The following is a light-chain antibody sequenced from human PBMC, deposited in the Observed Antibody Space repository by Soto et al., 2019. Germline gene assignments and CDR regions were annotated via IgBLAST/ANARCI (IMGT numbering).Light chain of an antibody. CDR2: AAS. Sequence: EIQMTQPPCSLSASVGGRVTITCRASQSISSYLNWYQQKPGKAPKLLIYAASSLQSGVPSRFSGSGSGTDFTLTISSLQPEDFATYYCQQGYSTPLTFGGGTKVDIK. V-gene: IGKV1-39*01. CDR3: QQGYSTPLT. CDR1: QSISSY. J-gene: IGKJ4*01.